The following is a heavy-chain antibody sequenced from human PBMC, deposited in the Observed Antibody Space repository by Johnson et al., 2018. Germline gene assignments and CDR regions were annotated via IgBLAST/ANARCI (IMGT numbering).Heavy chain of an antibody. J-gene: IGHJ1*01. Sequence: QVQLVQSGAEVKKHGASVKVACKASGYTFTNYYIHWVRQAPGEGLEWMGIINPSGGSTTYTQKFQGRVTMTRDTSTSTVYMELSSLRSEDTAVYYCSRANYDTLTGYHGAEYLQHWGQGTLVTVSS. CDR2: INPSGGST. CDR1: GYTFTNYY. CDR3: SRANYDTLTGYHGAEYLQH. D-gene: IGHD3-9*01. V-gene: IGHV1-46*01.